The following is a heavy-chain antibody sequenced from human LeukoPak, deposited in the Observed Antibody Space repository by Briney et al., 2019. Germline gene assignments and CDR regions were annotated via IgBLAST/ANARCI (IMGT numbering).Heavy chain of an antibody. CDR2: ISNSETSV. D-gene: IGHD5-12*01. CDR1: GFIFSDYY. CDR3: ARLSSYRYSGYDVFDF. Sequence: PGGSLRLSCAASGFIFSDYYMTWVRQAPGKGLEWVSYISNSETSVDYADSVKGRFTISRDNAKNSLYLQMNSLRAEDTAVYYCARLSSYRYSGYDVFDFWAREPWSPSPQ. V-gene: IGHV3-11*01. J-gene: IGHJ4*02.